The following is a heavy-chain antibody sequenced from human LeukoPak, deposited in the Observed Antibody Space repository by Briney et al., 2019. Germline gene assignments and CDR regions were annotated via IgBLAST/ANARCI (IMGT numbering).Heavy chain of an antibody. CDR1: GGSISSGNYY. CDR2: ISTSGST. V-gene: IGHV4-61*02. Sequence: SETLSLTRTVSGGSISSGNYYWSWIRQPAGKGLEWIGRISTSGSTNYDPSLKSRLIISIDKPKNQFSLRLSSATAADTAVYYCASHQYGSGSYYHDYWGQGTLVTVSS. D-gene: IGHD3-10*01. J-gene: IGHJ4*02. CDR3: ASHQYGSGSYYHDY.